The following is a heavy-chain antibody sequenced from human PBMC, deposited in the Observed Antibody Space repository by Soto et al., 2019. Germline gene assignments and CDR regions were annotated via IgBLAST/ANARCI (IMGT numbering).Heavy chain of an antibody. D-gene: IGHD2-21*01. CDR3: TIGSWSGEVFDI. V-gene: IGHV1-69*02. CDR1: GGTFSTYS. Sequence: QVQLVQSGAEVKKPGSSVKVSCKDSGGTFSTYSMFWVRQAPGQGLEWMGRIIPMLGVRNYAQRFQDRVTITADKSTATVHMGLSSLRSEDTALYYCTIGSWSGEVFDIWGQGTMVNVSS. J-gene: IGHJ3*02. CDR2: IIPMLGVR.